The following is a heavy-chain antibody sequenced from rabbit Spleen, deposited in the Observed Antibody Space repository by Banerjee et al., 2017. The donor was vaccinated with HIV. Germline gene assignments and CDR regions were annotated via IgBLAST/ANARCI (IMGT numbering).Heavy chain of an antibody. CDR3: ARDTASSFSSYGMDL. CDR1: GFSFSNKAV. D-gene: IGHD8-1*01. V-gene: IGHV1S40*01. J-gene: IGHJ6*01. CDR2: INAVTGKA. Sequence: QSLQESGGGLVQPGGSLTLTCTASGFSFSNKAVMCWVRQAPGKGLEWIACINAVTGKAVYASWAKGRFTFSKTSSTTVTLQMTRLTAADTATYFCARDTASSFSSYGMDLWGPGTLVTVS.